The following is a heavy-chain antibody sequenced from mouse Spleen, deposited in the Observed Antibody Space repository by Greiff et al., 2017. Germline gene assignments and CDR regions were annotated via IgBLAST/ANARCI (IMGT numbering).Heavy chain of an antibody. CDR3: TRWYGNFLDY. J-gene: IGHJ2*01. CDR2: IYPGNSDT. V-gene: IGHV1-5*01. D-gene: IGHD2-10*02. CDR1: GYTFTSYW. Sequence: EVQRVESGTVLARPGASVKMSCKASGYTFTSYWMHWVKQRPGQGLEWIGAIYPGNSDTSYNQKFKGKAKLTAVTSTSTAYMELSSLTNEDSAVYYCTRWYGNFLDYWGQGTTLTVSS.